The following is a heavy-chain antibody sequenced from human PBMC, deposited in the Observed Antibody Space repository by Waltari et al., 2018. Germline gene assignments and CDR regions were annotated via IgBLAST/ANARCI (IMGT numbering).Heavy chain of an antibody. CDR2: ITNSGAT. D-gene: IGHD2-21*02. CDR1: GFTFSSSC. V-gene: IGHV3-48*04. Sequence: EEQLVESGGGLIQPGGSLSLSWSASGFTFSSSCLRCVRQAPGKGLEWVSYITNSGATHYADSLRGRFIVSRDNAKSSLYLQMNSLRAEDTALYYCARGYCGGDCSSSARYVDIWGRGTLVSVSS. CDR3: ARGYCGGDCSSSARYVDI. J-gene: IGHJ2*01.